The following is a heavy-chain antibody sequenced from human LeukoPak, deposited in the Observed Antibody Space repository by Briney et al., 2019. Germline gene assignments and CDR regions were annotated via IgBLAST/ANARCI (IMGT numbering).Heavy chain of an antibody. CDR3: ARRPVREVGEGFDC. CDR1: GGSISSSSYY. V-gene: IGHV4-39*01. Sequence: SETLSLTCTVSGGSISSSSYYWGWIRQAPGKGLEWIGSIYYRGSTYFHPSLKSRVTISVDTSKNQCSLKLSSVTAADTAVYYCARRPVREVGEGFDCWGQGTLVTVSS. CDR2: IYYRGST. J-gene: IGHJ4*02. D-gene: IGHD1-26*01.